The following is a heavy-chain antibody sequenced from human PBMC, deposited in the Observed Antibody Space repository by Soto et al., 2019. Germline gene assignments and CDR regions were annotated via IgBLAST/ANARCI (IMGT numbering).Heavy chain of an antibody. CDR2: IDPSDSYT. CDR3: ARPVIAARPDYYYGMDV. CDR1: GYSFTSYW. Sequence: GESLKISCKGSGYSFTSYWISWVRQMPGKGLEWMGRIDPSDSYTNYSPSFQGHVTISADKSISTAYLQWSSLKASDTAMYYCARPVIAARPDYYYGMDVWGQGTTVTVS. J-gene: IGHJ6*02. V-gene: IGHV5-10-1*01. D-gene: IGHD6-6*01.